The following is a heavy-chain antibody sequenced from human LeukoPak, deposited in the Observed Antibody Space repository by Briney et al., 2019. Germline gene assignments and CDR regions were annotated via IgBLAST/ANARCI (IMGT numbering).Heavy chain of an antibody. CDR2: ISWNSGSI. V-gene: IGHV3-9*01. Sequence: PGGSLRLSCAASGFTFDDYAMHWVRQAPGKGLEWVSGISWNSGSIGYADSVKGRFTISRDNAKNSLYLQMNSLRAEDTALYYCAKAQTLYYGSGSYDYWGQGTLVTVSS. J-gene: IGHJ4*02. CDR1: GFTFDDYA. CDR3: AKAQTLYYGSGSYDY. D-gene: IGHD3-10*01.